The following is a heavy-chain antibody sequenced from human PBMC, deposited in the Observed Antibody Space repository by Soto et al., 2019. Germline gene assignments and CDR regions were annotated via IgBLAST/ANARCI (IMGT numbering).Heavy chain of an antibody. CDR1: GYTFTSYG. J-gene: IGHJ4*02. Sequence: QVQLVQSGPEVKKPGASVKVSCKTSGYTFTSYGIAWVRQAPGQGLEWMGWISTSKGDTNYAQKFQGRVTMTTDTSTRTAYIELRSLRSDDKALYYCATRSPAFDFWGQGSLVTVSS. CDR3: ATRSPAFDF. CDR2: ISTSKGDT. V-gene: IGHV1-18*01.